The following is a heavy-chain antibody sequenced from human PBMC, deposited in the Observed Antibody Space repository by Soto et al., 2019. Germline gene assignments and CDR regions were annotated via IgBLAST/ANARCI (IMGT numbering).Heavy chain of an antibody. D-gene: IGHD4-17*01. CDR3: ARHLIGDYEWWYFDL. Sequence: PSETLSLTCTVSGGSISSYYWSWIRQPPGKGLKWIGYIYYSESTNYNPSLKSRVTISVDTSKNQFSLKLSSVTAADTSVYYCARHLIGDYEWWYFDLWGRGTLVTVSS. J-gene: IGHJ2*01. CDR1: GGSISSYY. V-gene: IGHV4-59*08. CDR2: IYYSEST.